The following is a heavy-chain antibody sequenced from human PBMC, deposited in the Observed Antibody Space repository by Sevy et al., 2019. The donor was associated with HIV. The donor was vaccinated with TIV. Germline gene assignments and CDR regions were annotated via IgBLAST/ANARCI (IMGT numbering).Heavy chain of an antibody. D-gene: IGHD4-4*01. V-gene: IGHV4-59*01. J-gene: IGHJ6*02. CDR3: ARQGYRSYYYYGMDV. Sequence: SETLSLTCTVSGGSISSYYWSWIRQPPGKGLEWIGYIYYSGSTNYNPSLKSRVTISVDTSKNQFSLKLSSVTAADTAVYYCARQGYRSYYYYGMDVWGQGTTVTVSS. CDR2: IYYSGST. CDR1: GGSISSYY.